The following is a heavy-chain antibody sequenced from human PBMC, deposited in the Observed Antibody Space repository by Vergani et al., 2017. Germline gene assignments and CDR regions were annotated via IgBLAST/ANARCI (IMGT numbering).Heavy chain of an antibody. CDR1: GYTFTDHY. D-gene: IGHD6-6*01. CDR3: ARDDRGSSDAFDI. J-gene: IGHJ3*02. V-gene: IGHV1-69-2*01. Sequence: EVQLVQSGAEVKKPGATIKISCKVSGYTFTDHYMHWVKQAPGKGLEWMGLVDPEDGETIYAEKFKGRVTMTRDTSISTAYMELSRLRSDDTAVYYCARDDRGSSDAFDIWGQGTMVTVSS. CDR2: VDPEDGET.